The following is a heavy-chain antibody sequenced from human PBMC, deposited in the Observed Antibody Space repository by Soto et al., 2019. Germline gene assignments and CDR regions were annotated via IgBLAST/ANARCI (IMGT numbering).Heavy chain of an antibody. J-gene: IGHJ5*02. CDR2: ISSSSSYI. CDR3: YVTGTTNWFDP. D-gene: IGHD1-20*01. V-gene: IGHV3-21*01. CDR1: GFSFSSYS. Sequence: PGGSRTLSCAASGFSFSSYSMNWVRQAPGKGLEWVSSISSSSSYIYYADSVKGRFTISRDNAKNSLYLQMNSLRAEDTAVYYCYVTGTTNWFDPWGQGTLVTVSS.